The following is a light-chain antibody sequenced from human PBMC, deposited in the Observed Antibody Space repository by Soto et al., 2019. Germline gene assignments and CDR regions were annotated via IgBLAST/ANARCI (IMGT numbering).Light chain of an antibody. CDR3: MQALQTPT. Sequence: DIVMTQSPLSLPVTPGEPASISCRSSQSLLHSNGYNYLNWYLQKPGQSPQLLIYSVSNRASGVPDRFSGSGSGTDFTLKISRVEAEDVGVYYCMQALQTPTFGGGNKVEIK. CDR1: QSLLHSNGYNY. V-gene: IGKV2-28*01. CDR2: SVS. J-gene: IGKJ4*01.